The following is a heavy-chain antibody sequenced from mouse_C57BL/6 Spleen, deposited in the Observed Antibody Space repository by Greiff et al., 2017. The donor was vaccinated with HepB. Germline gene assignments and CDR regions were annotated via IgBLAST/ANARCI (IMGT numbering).Heavy chain of an antibody. CDR1: GYAFSSSW. CDR3: ARGVDGYSYWYFDV. Sequence: QVQLKESGPELVKPGASVKISCKASGYAFSSSWMNWVKQRPGKGLEWIGRIYPGDGDTNYNGKFKGKATLTADKSSSTAYMQLSSLTSEDSAVYFCARGVDGYSYWYFDVWGTGTTVTVSS. V-gene: IGHV1-82*01. D-gene: IGHD2-3*01. J-gene: IGHJ1*03. CDR2: IYPGDGDT.